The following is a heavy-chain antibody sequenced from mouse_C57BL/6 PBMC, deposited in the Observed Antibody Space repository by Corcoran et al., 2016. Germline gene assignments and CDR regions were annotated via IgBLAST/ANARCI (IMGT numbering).Heavy chain of an antibody. V-gene: IGHV1-81*01. Sequence: VQLQQSGAELARPGASEKLSCKASGYTFTSYGISWVKQRTGQGMEWIGVIYPRSGNTYYNEKFKGKATLTEDKSSSTAYMELRRLTSEDSAVYFCARDDYDEAWFAYWGQGTLVTVSA. CDR1: GYTFTSYG. D-gene: IGHD2-4*01. J-gene: IGHJ3*01. CDR3: ARDDYDEAWFAY. CDR2: IYPRSGNT.